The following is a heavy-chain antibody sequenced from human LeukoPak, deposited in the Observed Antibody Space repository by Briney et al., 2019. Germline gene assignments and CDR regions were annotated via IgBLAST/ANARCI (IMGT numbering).Heavy chain of an antibody. CDR3: ARDVGMSDNWFDP. CDR1: GYTFTSYA. D-gene: IGHD1-14*01. Sequence: GASVKVSCKASGYTFTSYAISWVRQAPGQGLEWMGGIIPIFGTANYAQKFQGRVTITTDESTSTAYMELSSLRSEDTAVYYCARDVGMSDNWFDPWGQGTLVTVSS. CDR2: IIPIFGTA. V-gene: IGHV1-69*05. J-gene: IGHJ5*02.